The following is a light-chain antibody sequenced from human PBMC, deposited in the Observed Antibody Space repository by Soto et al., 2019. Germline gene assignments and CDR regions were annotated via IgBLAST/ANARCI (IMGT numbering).Light chain of an antibody. J-gene: IGKJ1*01. V-gene: IGKV1-5*03. Sequence: DLQMTQSPSTLSASVGDRVTITCRASQTINRWLAWYQQKPGEVPKLLIYKASVLESGVPSRFSGSGSGTEFTLTISRLQPEDVATYYCQHWSFGQGTKVEI. CDR1: QTINRW. CDR2: KAS. CDR3: QHWS.